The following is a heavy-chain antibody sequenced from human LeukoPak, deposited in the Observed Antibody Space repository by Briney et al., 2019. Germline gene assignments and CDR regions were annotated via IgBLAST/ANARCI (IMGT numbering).Heavy chain of an antibody. CDR3: ARAFGSGSQVINYFDF. J-gene: IGHJ4*02. V-gene: IGHV3-74*01. Sequence: GSLRLSFATSGFNLITYWMHRVRPAPGEGLGLVSSINSDGSTTTYADSVKGRFTISRDNAKNMVYLQMNSLRAEDTAVYYCARAFGSGSQVINYFDFWGQGTLVTVSS. D-gene: IGHD3-10*01. CDR1: GFNLITYW. CDR2: INSDGSTT.